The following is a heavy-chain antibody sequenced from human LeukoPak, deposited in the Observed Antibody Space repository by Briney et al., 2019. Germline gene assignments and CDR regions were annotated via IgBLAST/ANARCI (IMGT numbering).Heavy chain of an antibody. D-gene: IGHD3-22*01. CDR2: INPNSDDT. Sequence: ASVKVSCKASGYTFTGYYMHWVRQAPGQGLEWMGWINPNSDDTNYAQKFRGRVTMTRDTSISTAYMELSRLRSDDTAVYYCARSDGFSGYSSLGDSWGQGTLVTVSS. CDR3: ARSDGFSGYSSLGDS. V-gene: IGHV1-2*02. J-gene: IGHJ5*01. CDR1: GYTFTGYY.